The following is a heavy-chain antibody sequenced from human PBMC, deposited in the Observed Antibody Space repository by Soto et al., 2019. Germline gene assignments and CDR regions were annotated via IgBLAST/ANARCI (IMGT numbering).Heavy chain of an antibody. D-gene: IGHD5-12*01. CDR3: ARVLPGYSGFEDYFDY. J-gene: IGHJ4*02. V-gene: IGHV3-23*01. CDR1: GLTFSRYW. Sequence: XXSLRLSCEASGLTFSRYWMRWVLQAPGKGLEWVSAISGSGGSTYYAVSVQGRFTISRENAKNSLYLQMNSLRAGDTAVYYCARVLPGYSGFEDYFDYWGQGALVTVSS. CDR2: ISGSGGST.